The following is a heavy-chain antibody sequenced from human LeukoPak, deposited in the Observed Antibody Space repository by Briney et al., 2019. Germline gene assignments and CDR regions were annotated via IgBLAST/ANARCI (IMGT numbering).Heavy chain of an antibody. CDR3: VRDLGYCSGGSCCSRYYYGMDV. D-gene: IGHD2-15*01. V-gene: IGHV3-33*01. Sequence: GGSLRLSCAASGFTFSSYGMHWVRQAPGKGLEWVAVIWYDGSNKYYADSVKGRFTISRDNSKNTLYLQMNSLRAEDTAVYYCVRDLGYCSGGSCCSRYYYGMDVWGKGTTVTVSS. CDR1: GFTFSSYG. J-gene: IGHJ6*04. CDR2: IWYDGSNK.